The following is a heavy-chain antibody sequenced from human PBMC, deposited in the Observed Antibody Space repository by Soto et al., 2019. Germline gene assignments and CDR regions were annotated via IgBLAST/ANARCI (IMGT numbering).Heavy chain of an antibody. D-gene: IGHD3-10*01. CDR1: GGSVSSGDHY. J-gene: IGHJ4*01. CDR3: ARDRQGLGGIDF. Sequence: SETLSLTCTVSGGSVSSGDHYWSWIRQPPGKGLEWIAYISHSGSASCNSSLKSRVTISIDMSKNQFSLRLRSVTAADTAVYYWARDRQGLGGIDFWRNGIPVTV. CDR2: ISHSGSA. V-gene: IGHV4-61*08.